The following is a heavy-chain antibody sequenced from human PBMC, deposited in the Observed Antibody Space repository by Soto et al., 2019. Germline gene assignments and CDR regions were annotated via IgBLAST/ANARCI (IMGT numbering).Heavy chain of an antibody. CDR3: TTTYYYDSSGYYQRPFYYGMDV. J-gene: IGHJ6*02. CDR2: IRSKANSYAT. V-gene: IGHV3-73*01. Sequence: GSLRLSCAASGFTFSGSAMHWVRQASGKGLEWVGRIRSKANSYATAYAASVKGRFTISRDDSKNTAYLQMNSLKTEDTAVYYCTTTYYYDSSGYYQRPFYYGMDVWGQGTTVTVSS. D-gene: IGHD3-22*01. CDR1: GFTFSGSA.